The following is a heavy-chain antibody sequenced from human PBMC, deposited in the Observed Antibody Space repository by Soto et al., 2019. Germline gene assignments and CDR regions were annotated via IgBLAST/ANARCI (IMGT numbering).Heavy chain of an antibody. Sequence: EVQLVESGGDLVQPGRSLRLSCAASGFTFKDYAMHWVRQVPGKGLEWVSGITWNSGKIEYADSVKGRFTISRDNAKNSVHLQMSSLRPEDTALYYCAKGKVAGSRGYFDYWGQGTLVTVSS. J-gene: IGHJ4*02. CDR3: AKGKVAGSRGYFDY. V-gene: IGHV3-9*01. CDR1: GFTFKDYA. CDR2: ITWNSGKI. D-gene: IGHD2-15*01.